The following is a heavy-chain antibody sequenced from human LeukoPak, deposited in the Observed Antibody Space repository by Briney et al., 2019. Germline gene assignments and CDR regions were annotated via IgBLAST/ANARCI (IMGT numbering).Heavy chain of an antibody. CDR1: GFTFRSYW. V-gene: IGHV3-7*01. Sequence: PGASLRLSCAPSGFTFRSYWMSWVRQAPGKGLEWVANIKQNGSEKYYVESVKGRFTISRDNAKNSLYLQMSSLRAEDTAVYYCARDDCSSISCYHNWFDPWGQGTLVTVSS. J-gene: IGHJ5*02. D-gene: IGHD2-2*01. CDR3: ARDDCSSISCYHNWFDP. CDR2: IKQNGSEK.